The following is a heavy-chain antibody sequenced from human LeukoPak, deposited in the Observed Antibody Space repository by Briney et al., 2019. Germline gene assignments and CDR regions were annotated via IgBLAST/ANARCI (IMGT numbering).Heavy chain of an antibody. CDR2: IILILGLA. V-gene: IGHV1-69*04. D-gene: IGHD3-22*01. Sequence: SVKVSCKASGGTFRRDAISWVRQAPGQGLEWMGRIILILGLANSAQKFQGRVTITADISTSTAYMELSSLRYEDMAGYFCARGDTSAYYGAYFDYWGQGTLVTVSS. J-gene: IGHJ4*02. CDR3: ARGDTSAYYGAYFDY. CDR1: GGTFRRDA.